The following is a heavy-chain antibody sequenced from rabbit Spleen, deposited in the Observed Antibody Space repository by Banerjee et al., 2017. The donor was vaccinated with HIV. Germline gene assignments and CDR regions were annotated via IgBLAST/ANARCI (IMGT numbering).Heavy chain of an antibody. CDR1: GFSFTSGYD. Sequence: QSLEESGGGLVKPGASLTLTCTASGFSFTSGYDMCWVRQAPGKGLEWIACSYAGSSGSTYSAIWAKGRFTISKTSSTTVTLQMTRLTAADTATYFCARDTSSSFSSYGMDLWGQGTLVTVS. V-gene: IGHV1S40*01. CDR3: ARDTSSSFSSYGMDL. CDR2: SYAGSSGST. J-gene: IGHJ6*01. D-gene: IGHD1-1*01.